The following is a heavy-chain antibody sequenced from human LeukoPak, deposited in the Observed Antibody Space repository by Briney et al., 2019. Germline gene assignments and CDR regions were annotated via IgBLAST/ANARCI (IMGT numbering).Heavy chain of an antibody. D-gene: IGHD6-13*01. CDR2: ISYDGSNK. CDR3: ARDPEGIGSSSWSFFDY. CDR1: GFTFSSYG. Sequence: AGGSLRLSCAASGFTFSSYGMHWVRQAPGKGLEWVAVISYDGSNKYYADSVKGRFTISRDNSKNTLYLQMNSLRAEDTAVYYCARDPEGIGSSSWSFFDYWGQGTLVTVSS. V-gene: IGHV3-30*03. J-gene: IGHJ4*02.